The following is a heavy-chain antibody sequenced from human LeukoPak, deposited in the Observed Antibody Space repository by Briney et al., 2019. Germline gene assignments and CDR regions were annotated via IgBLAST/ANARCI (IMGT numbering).Heavy chain of an antibody. V-gene: IGHV3-74*01. J-gene: IGHJ4*02. CDR1: GFTFSSYR. D-gene: IGHD2-2*01. CDR3: ARTDVVVPAARY. CDR2: INTDGSST. Sequence: LPGGSLRLSCAASGFTFSSYRMHWVRQAPGKGLVWVSRINTDGSSTTYADSVKGRFTISRDNAKNTLYLQMNSLRAEDTAVYYCARTDVVVPAARYWGQGTLVTVSS.